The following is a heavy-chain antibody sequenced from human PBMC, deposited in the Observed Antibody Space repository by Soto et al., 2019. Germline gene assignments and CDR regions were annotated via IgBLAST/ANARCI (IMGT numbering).Heavy chain of an antibody. Sequence: SETLSLTCTVSGGSISSSSYYWGWIRQPPGKGLEWIGSIYYSGSTYYNPSLKSRVTISVDTSKNQFSLKLSSVTAADTAVYYCARNTLVAPPQSPYYYYYGMDVWGQGTTVTVSS. J-gene: IGHJ6*02. V-gene: IGHV4-39*01. CDR2: IYYSGST. CDR3: ARNTLVAPPQSPYYYYYGMDV. D-gene: IGHD6-6*01. CDR1: GGSISSSSYY.